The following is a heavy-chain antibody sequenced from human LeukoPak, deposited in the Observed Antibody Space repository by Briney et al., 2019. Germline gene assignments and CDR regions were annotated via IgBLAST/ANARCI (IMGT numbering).Heavy chain of an antibody. D-gene: IGHD6-19*01. CDR1: GYTFTGYY. J-gene: IGHJ6*02. CDR3: ARMAVAGTYYYYYGMDV. Sequence: ASVKVSCKASGYTFTGYYMHWVRQAPGQGLEWMGWINPNSGGTNYAQKFQGRVTMTRETSISTAYMELSRLRSDDTAVYYCARMAVAGTYYYYYGMDVWGQGTTVTVSS. V-gene: IGHV1-2*02. CDR2: INPNSGGT.